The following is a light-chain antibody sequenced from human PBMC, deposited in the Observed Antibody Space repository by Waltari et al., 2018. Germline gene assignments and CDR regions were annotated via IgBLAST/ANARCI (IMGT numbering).Light chain of an antibody. CDR3: CSYAGRLWV. CDR1: NSNIGGYNY. CDR2: DVS. V-gene: IGLV2-11*01. Sequence: QSALSQPRSVSGSPGQSVTISCTGTNSNIGGYNYVSWYQHHPGKVPKLTIYDVSKRPSGVPDRFSGSKSGNTAYLTISGLQAEDEAHYYCCSYAGRLWVFGGGTNLTVL. J-gene: IGLJ3*02.